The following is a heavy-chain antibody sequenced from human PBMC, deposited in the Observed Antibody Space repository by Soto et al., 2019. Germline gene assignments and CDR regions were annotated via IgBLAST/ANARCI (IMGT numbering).Heavy chain of an antibody. D-gene: IGHD6-19*01. V-gene: IGHV4-39*01. J-gene: IGHJ4*02. CDR1: GGSISSSSYY. Sequence: PSETLSPTCTVSGGSISSSSYYWGWIRQPPGKGLEWIGNIYYTGITHYNPSLKSRATISIDTSKNQFSLNLNSVTATDTAVYYCARPARQDTVAGNYWGQGTLVTVSS. CDR3: ARPARQDTVAGNY. CDR2: IYYTGIT.